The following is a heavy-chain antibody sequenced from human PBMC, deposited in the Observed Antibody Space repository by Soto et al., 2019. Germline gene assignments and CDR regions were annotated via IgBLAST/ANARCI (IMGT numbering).Heavy chain of an antibody. CDR1: GYSFTRYW. D-gene: IGHD2-21*02. Sequence: GESLKISCKASGYSFTRYWITWVRQMPGKGLEWMGKIDPSDSYTNYGPSFQGQVTISADKSISTAYLQWSSLKASDTAIYYCARRRGGDYWFDPWGQGTLVTVS. CDR3: ARRRGGDYWFDP. J-gene: IGHJ5*02. V-gene: IGHV5-10-1*04. CDR2: IDPSDSYT.